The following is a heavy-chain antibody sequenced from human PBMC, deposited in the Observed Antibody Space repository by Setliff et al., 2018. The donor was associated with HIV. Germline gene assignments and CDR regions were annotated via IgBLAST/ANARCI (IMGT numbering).Heavy chain of an antibody. CDR1: SGSISSGTYY. J-gene: IGHJ4*01. D-gene: IGHD5-18*01. V-gene: IGHV4-31*03. CDR3: AREGKTALVTKYFDY. Sequence: SETLSLTCTVSSGSISSGTYYWSWIRQYPGKGLEWIGYIDYSGSAFYNPSLKSRITISRDTSKSQFSLKMNSVTAADTAVYYCAREGKTALVTKYFDYWGHGKLVTVSS. CDR2: IDYSGSA.